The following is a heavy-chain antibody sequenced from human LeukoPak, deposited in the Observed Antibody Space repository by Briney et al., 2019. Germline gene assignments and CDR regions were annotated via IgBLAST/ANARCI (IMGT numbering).Heavy chain of an antibody. D-gene: IGHD1-1*01. CDR2: INHSGST. Sequence: SETLFLTCAVYGGSFSGYYWSWIRQPPGKGLEWIGEINHSGSTNYNPSLKSRVTISVDTSKNQFSLKLSSVTAADTAVYYCARGLVGTKYYYYYYMDVWGKGTTVTVSS. J-gene: IGHJ6*03. V-gene: IGHV4-34*01. CDR1: GGSFSGYY. CDR3: ARGLVGTKYYYYYYMDV.